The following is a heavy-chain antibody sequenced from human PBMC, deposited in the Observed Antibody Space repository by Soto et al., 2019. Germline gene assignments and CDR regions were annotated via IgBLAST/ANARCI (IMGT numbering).Heavy chain of an antibody. CDR1: GGSISSGGYS. J-gene: IGHJ4*02. V-gene: IGHV4-30-2*01. CDR2: IYHSGST. Sequence: SETLSLTCAVSGGSISSGGYSWSWIRQPPGKGLEWIGYIYHSGSTYYNPSLKSRVTISVDRSKTQFSLKLSSVTAADTAVYYCARVFMGYLDYYDSSGYGGFDYWGQGTLVTV. CDR3: ARVFMGYLDYYDSSGYGGFDY. D-gene: IGHD3-22*01.